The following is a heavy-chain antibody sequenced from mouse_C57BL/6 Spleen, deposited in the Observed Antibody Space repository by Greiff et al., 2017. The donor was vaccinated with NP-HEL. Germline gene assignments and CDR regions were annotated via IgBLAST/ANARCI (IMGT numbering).Heavy chain of an antibody. CDR3: ARGEGLFDY. J-gene: IGHJ2*01. CDR1: GFTFSSYA. CDR2: ISDGGSYT. V-gene: IGHV5-4*01. Sequence: DVHLVESGGGLVKPGGSLKLSCAASGFTFSSYAMSWVRQTPEKRLEWVATISDGGSYTYYPDNVKGRFTISRDNAKNNLYLQMSHLKSEDTAMYYCARGEGLFDYWGQGTTLTVSS.